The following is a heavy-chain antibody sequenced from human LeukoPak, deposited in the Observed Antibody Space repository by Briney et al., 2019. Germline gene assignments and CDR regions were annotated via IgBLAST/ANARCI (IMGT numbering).Heavy chain of an antibody. CDR3: ARLWGDGGHFDY. D-gene: IGHD3-16*01. Sequence: GEYPQISCKGSGYSFTSYWISWVRQMPGKGLEWMGRIDPSDSYSNYSPSFQGHVTISADKSISTAYLQWSSLKASDTAMYFCARLWGDGGHFDYWGQGILVTVFS. V-gene: IGHV5-10-1*01. CDR1: GYSFTSYW. J-gene: IGHJ4*02. CDR2: IDPSDSYS.